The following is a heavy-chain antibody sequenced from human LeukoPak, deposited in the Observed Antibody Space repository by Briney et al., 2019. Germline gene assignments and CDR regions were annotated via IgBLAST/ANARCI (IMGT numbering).Heavy chain of an antibody. Sequence: GGSLRLSCAASGFTFSSYWMSWVRQAAGKGLEWVANIKQDGREKYHVDSVKGRFTISRDNAKNSLYLQMNSLRAEDTAVYYCARSGGIAAAGTMYWGQGTLATVSS. CDR3: ARSGGIAAAGTMY. V-gene: IGHV3-7*01. J-gene: IGHJ4*02. CDR1: GFTFSSYW. D-gene: IGHD6-13*01. CDR2: IKQDGREK.